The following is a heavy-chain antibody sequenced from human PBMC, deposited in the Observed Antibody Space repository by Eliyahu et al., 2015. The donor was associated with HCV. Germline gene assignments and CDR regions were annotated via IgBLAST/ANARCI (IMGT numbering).Heavy chain of an antibody. D-gene: IGHD3-10*01. CDR2: IKSKTDGGTT. Sequence: EVQLVESGGGWVKPGGSXRLSCAXSXFTFSXXCXXWXRQVPGKGLEWVGRIKSKTDGGTTDYAAPVKGRFTISRDDSKNTLYLQMNSLKTEDTAVYYCTTHYYGSGHPGEDAFDIWGQGTMVTVSS. V-gene: IGHV3-15*01. CDR1: XFTFSXXC. CDR3: TTHYYGSGHPGEDAFDI. J-gene: IGHJ3*02.